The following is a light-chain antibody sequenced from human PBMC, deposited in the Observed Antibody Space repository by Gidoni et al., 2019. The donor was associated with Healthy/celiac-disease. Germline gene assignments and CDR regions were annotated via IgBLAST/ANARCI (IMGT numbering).Light chain of an antibody. CDR1: QSVSSNY. J-gene: IGKJ4*01. V-gene: IGKV3-20*01. CDR3: QQYGSSPQVT. Sequence: EIVLTQSPGTLSLSPGERATLSCMASQSVSSNYLDWYQQKPGHAPRLLIYGASSRATGIPDRFSGSGSGTDFTLTISRLEPEDFAVYYCQQYGSSPQVTFGGGTKVEIK. CDR2: GAS.